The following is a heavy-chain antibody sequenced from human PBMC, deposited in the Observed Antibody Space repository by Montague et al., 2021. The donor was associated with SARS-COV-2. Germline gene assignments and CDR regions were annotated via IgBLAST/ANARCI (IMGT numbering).Heavy chain of an antibody. J-gene: IGHJ4*02. CDR2: TYYRSNWYN. V-gene: IGHV6-1*01. Sequence: CAISGDSVSSNSAAWNWIRQSPSRGLEWLGRTYYRSNWYNDSAVSVKSRISINPDTSKNQFSLQLNSVTPEDTALYYCAREIIGGYSGYEAFYFDNWGQGTLVTVSS. CDR1: GDSVSSNSAA. CDR3: AREIIGGYSGYEAFYFDN. D-gene: IGHD5-12*01.